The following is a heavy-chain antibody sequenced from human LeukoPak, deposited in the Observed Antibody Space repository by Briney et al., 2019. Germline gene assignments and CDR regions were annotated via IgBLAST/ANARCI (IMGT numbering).Heavy chain of an antibody. CDR1: GGSISSYS. CDR2: LYNSGST. Sequence: PSETLSLTCTVSGGSISSYSWSWIRQPPGKGLEWIGYLYNSGSTNYNPSLKSRVTISVDTSKNQFSLKLSSVTAADTAVYYCARGETYSSSWYPYFDYWGQGTLVTVSS. CDR3: ARGETYSSSWYPYFDY. D-gene: IGHD6-13*01. V-gene: IGHV4-59*01. J-gene: IGHJ4*02.